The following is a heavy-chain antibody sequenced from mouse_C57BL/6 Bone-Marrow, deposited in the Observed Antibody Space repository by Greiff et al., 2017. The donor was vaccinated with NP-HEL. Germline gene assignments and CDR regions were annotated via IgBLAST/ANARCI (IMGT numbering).Heavy chain of an antibody. CDR1: GFSLTSSG. CDR3: ARMEITWFAY. D-gene: IGHD2-4*01. V-gene: IGHV2-2*01. J-gene: IGHJ3*01. CDR2: IWSGGST. Sequence: QVQLQQSVPGLVQPSQSLSITCPVSGFSLTSSGVHWVRQSPGTGLEWLGVIWSGGSTDYNAAFISRLSISKDNSKSQVFFKMNSLQADDTAIYYCARMEITWFAYWGQGTLVTVSA.